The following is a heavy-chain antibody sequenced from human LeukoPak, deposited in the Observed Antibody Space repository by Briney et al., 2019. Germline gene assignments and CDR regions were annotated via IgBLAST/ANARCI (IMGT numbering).Heavy chain of an antibody. CDR2: IYTSGST. CDR1: GGSISSYY. V-gene: IGHV4-4*07. J-gene: IGHJ5*02. Sequence: SSETLSLTCTVSGGSISSYYWSWVRQPAGKGLEWIGRIYTSGSTNYNPSLKSRVTISVDKSKTQFSLKLSSVTAADTAVYYCAREDVPAEYYYDSSGYYPSDWFDPWGQGTLVTVSS. CDR3: AREDVPAEYYYDSSGYYPSDWFDP. D-gene: IGHD3-22*01.